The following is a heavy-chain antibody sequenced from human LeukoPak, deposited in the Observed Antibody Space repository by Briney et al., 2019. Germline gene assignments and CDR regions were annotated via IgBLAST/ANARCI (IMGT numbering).Heavy chain of an antibody. V-gene: IGHV4-39*01. J-gene: IGHJ4*02. Sequence: PSETLSLTCTVSGGSINGQSYYWGWIRQPPGKGLEWIGSIYYSGSTFYTPSLKSRVTISVDTSNHQFSLRLSSVTAADTALYYCARLVMVRGFQTWYYSDYWGQGTLVTVSS. CDR3: ARLVMVRGFQTWYYSDY. CDR2: IYYSGST. D-gene: IGHD3-10*01. CDR1: GGSINGQSYY.